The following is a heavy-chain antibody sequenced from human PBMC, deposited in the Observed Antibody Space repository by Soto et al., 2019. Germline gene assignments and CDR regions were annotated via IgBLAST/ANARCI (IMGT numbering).Heavy chain of an antibody. Sequence: ASVKVSCKASGCTFTIYAMHWVRQSPGQRLEWMGWINAGNGNTKYSQKFQGRVTITRDTSASTAYMELSSLRSEETAVYYCARENYYDTSGYRYYFDYWGQGTLVTVSS. CDR3: ARENYYDTSGYRYYFDY. CDR2: INAGNGNT. D-gene: IGHD3-22*01. V-gene: IGHV1-3*01. CDR1: GCTFTIYA. J-gene: IGHJ4*02.